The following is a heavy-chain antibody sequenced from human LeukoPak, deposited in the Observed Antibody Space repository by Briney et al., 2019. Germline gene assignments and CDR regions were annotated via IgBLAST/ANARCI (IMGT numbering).Heavy chain of an antibody. CDR3: ARGLYLQRIAVAGTLGY. D-gene: IGHD6-19*01. J-gene: IGHJ4*02. Sequence: GASVKVSCKASGYTFTSYDINWVRQATGQGLEGMGWMNPNSGNTGYAQKFQGRGTMTRNTSISTAYMELSSLRSEETAVYYCARGLYLQRIAVAGTLGYWGQGTLVTVSS. V-gene: IGHV1-8*01. CDR1: GYTFTSYD. CDR2: MNPNSGNT.